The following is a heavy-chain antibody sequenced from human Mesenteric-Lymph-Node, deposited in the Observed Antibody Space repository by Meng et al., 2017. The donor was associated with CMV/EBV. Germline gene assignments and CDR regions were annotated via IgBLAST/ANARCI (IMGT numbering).Heavy chain of an antibody. CDR3: ARDKSLMVRGVDNWFDP. V-gene: IGHV1-18*01. Sequence: YTFTSYGISWVRQAPGQGLEWMGWISGYNDDTKYAQKFQGRITLTTDPSTSTAYMELRSLRPDDTAVYYCARDKSLMVRGVDNWFDPWGQGTLVTVSS. D-gene: IGHD3-10*01. J-gene: IGHJ5*02. CDR1: YTFTSYG. CDR2: ISGYNDDT.